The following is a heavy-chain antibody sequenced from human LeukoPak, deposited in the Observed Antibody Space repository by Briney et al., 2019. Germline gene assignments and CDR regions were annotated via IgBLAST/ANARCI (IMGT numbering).Heavy chain of an antibody. CDR3: ARGEAVAGPYDY. CDR2: IYTSGST. CDR1: GGSISSGSYY. J-gene: IGHJ4*02. D-gene: IGHD6-19*01. V-gene: IGHV4-61*02. Sequence: SETLSLTCTVSGGSISSGSYYWSWIRQPAGKGLEWIGRIYTSGSTNYNPSLKSRVTMSVDTSKNQFSLKLSSVTAADTAVYYCARGEAVAGPYDYWGQGTLVTVSS.